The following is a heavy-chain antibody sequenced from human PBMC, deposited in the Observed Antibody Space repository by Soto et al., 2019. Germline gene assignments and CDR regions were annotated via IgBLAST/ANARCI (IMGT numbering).Heavy chain of an antibody. V-gene: IGHV3-23*01. CDR1: GFTFSNFV. J-gene: IGHJ6*02. D-gene: IGHD2-2*02. Sequence: PGGSLRLSCAASGFTFSNFVMRWVRQTPGKGLEWVSTITGTGGDTYYTDSVKGRFTISRDNSKNTLYLQMSSLRAEDSAVYYCAKDGIPTPGPLDVWGQGTTVTVSS. CDR3: AKDGIPTPGPLDV. CDR2: ITGTGGDT.